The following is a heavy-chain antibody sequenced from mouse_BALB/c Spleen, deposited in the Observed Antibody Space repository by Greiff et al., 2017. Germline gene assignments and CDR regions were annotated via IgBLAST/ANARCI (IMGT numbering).Heavy chain of an antibody. CDR1: GFTFSSYT. D-gene: IGHD4-1*01. CDR2: ISNGGGST. J-gene: IGHJ4*01. Sequence: EVHLVESGGGLVQPGGSLKLSCAASGFTFSSYTMSWVRQTPEKRLEWVAYISNGGGSTYYPDTVKGRFTISRDNAKNTLYLQMGSLKSEDTAMYYCARHNWDWAMDYWGQGTSVTVSS. CDR3: ARHNWDWAMDY. V-gene: IGHV5-12-2*01.